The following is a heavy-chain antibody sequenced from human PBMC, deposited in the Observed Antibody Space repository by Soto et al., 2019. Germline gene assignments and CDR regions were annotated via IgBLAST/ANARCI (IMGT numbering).Heavy chain of an antibody. J-gene: IGHJ6*02. D-gene: IGHD6-6*01. CDR1: GFTFSNAW. CDR3: TTGVASRPWGYYYYGMDF. Sequence: GGSLRLSCAASGFTFSNAWMNWVRQAPGKGLEWVGRIKSKTDGGTTDYAAPVKGRFTISRDDSKNTLYLQMNSLKTEDTAVYYCTTGVASRPWGYYYYGMDFWGQGTKVTVSS. CDR2: IKSKTDGGTT. V-gene: IGHV3-15*07.